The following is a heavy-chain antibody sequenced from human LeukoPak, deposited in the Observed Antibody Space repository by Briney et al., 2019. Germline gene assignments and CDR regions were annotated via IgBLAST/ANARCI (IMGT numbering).Heavy chain of an antibody. V-gene: IGHV3-30*04. J-gene: IGHJ4*02. CDR2: ISYDGSTK. CDR3: AEDFGSNCCAYLDF. D-gene: IGHD2-2*01. Sequence: PGGSLRLSCAASGFTFSSYTMHWVRQAPGKGLEGVALISYDGSTKYYADSVKGRFTISRDNSKSTLYLQMNSLRTEDTAVYYCAEDFGSNCCAYLDFWGQGTLLTVSS. CDR1: GFTFSSYT.